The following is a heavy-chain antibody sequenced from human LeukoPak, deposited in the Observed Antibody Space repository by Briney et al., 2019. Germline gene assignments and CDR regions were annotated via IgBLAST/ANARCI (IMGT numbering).Heavy chain of an antibody. CDR3: AGTPSFGELTLNS. V-gene: IGHV1-58*01. Sequence: SVKVSCKASGFTFTSSTFQWVRQARGQRLEWIGWIVVGSGNTNYAQKFQERAIITRDMSTTTVYMELSSLRSEDTAVYYCAGTPSFGELTLNSWGQGALVTVSS. CDR1: GFTFTSST. J-gene: IGHJ1*01. D-gene: IGHD3-10*01. CDR2: IVVGSGNT.